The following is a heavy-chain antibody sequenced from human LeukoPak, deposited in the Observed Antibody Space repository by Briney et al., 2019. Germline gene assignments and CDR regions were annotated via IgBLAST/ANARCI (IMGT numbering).Heavy chain of an antibody. J-gene: IGHJ5*02. CDR1: GYTFTGYY. V-gene: IGHV1-2*02. D-gene: IGHD6-13*01. CDR2: INPNSGGT. Sequence: ASVKVSCKASGYTFTGYYMRWVRQAPGQGLEWMGWINPNSGGTNYAQKFQGRVTMTRDTSISTAYMELSRLRSDDTAVYYCATVYSSSWYGNWFDPWGQGTLVTVSS. CDR3: ATVYSSSWYGNWFDP.